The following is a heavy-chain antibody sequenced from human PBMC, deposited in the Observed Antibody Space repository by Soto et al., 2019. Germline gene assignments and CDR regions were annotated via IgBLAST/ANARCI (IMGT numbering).Heavy chain of an antibody. CDR2: IFHRGGT. V-gene: IGHV4-59*12. Sequence: SETLSLTCTVSGGSISSYYWSWIRQPPGKGLEWIGEIFHRGGTNYNPSLKSRVTISIDTSEKQFSLKLNSVTAADTAVYHCARVGNWNSRYYYYGLDVWGQGTTVTVSS. J-gene: IGHJ6*02. CDR3: ARVGNWNSRYYYYGLDV. CDR1: GGSISSYY. D-gene: IGHD1-7*01.